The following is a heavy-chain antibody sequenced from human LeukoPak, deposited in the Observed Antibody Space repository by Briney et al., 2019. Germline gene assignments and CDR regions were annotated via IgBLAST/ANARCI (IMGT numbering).Heavy chain of an antibody. D-gene: IGHD6-13*01. CDR2: IYTSGRT. V-gene: IGHV4-4*07. CDR3: ARRAANYYGMDV. CDR1: GGSINSYS. Sequence: SETLSLTCTVSGGSINSYSWSWIRQSAEKGLEWIGHIYTSGRTNYNPSLKRRVTMSVDTSKNQFSLKLSFVTAADTAVYYCARRAANYYGMDVWGQGTTVTVSS. J-gene: IGHJ6*02.